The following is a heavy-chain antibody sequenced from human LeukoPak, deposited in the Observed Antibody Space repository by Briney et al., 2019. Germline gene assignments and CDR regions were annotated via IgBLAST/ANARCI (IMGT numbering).Heavy chain of an antibody. CDR2: IYHSGST. J-gene: IGHJ4*02. Sequence: PSQTLSLTCTVSGGSISSGGYYWSWIRQPPGKGLEWIGYIYHSGSTYYNPSLKSRVTISVDRSKNQFSLKLSSVTAADTAVYYCARSLAAAGIFDYWGQGTLVTVSS. D-gene: IGHD6-13*01. CDR3: ARSLAAAGIFDY. CDR1: GGSISSGGYY. V-gene: IGHV4-30-2*01.